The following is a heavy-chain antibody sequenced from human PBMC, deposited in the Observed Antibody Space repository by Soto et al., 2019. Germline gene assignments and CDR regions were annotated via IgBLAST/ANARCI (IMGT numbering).Heavy chain of an antibody. D-gene: IGHD3-22*01. J-gene: IGHJ3*02. V-gene: IGHV4-34*01. CDR2: INHSGST. CDR3: ARSQYDSSGYHDAFDI. Sequence: SETLSLTCAVYGGSFSGYYWSWIRQPPGKGLEWIGEINHSGSTNYNPSHKSRVTISVDTSKNQFSLKLSSVTAADTAVYYCARSQYDSSGYHDAFDIWGQGTMVTVSS. CDR1: GGSFSGYY.